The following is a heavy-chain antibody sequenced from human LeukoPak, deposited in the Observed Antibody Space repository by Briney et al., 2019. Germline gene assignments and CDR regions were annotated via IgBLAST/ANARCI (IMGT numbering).Heavy chain of an antibody. CDR2: ISGSGGST. Sequence: GGSLRLSGAASGFTFSSYAMSWVRQAPGKGLKWVSAISGSGGSTYYADSVKGRFTISRDNSKNTLYLQMNSLRAEDTAVYYCAKDPPKDGSGRYVPYSEYFQHWGRAPWSPSPQ. CDR3: AKDPPKDGSGRYVPYSEYFQH. D-gene: IGHD3-10*01. V-gene: IGHV3-23*01. J-gene: IGHJ1*01. CDR1: GFTFSSYA.